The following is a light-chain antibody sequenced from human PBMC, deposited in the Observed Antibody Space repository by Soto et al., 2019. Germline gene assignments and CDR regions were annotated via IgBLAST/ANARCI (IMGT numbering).Light chain of an antibody. J-gene: IGLJ2*01. Sequence: QSVLTQPTSVSGAPGQTVTISCTGSSSNIGANYDVNWYQQLPGTPPKVLIYGNTDPPSGVPDRFSASKSGTSASLAITGVQAEDEADYYCQSPDTKVESVVFGGGNQLTVL. V-gene: IGLV1-40*01. CDR2: GNT. CDR1: SSNIGANYD. CDR3: QSPDTKVESVV.